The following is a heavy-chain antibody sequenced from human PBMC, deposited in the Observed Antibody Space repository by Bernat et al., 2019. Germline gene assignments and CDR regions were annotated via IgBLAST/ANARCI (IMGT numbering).Heavy chain of an antibody. CDR1: GYTFTNYY. CDR3: ARKSVQGYNWFDP. V-gene: IGHV1-2*06. J-gene: IGHJ5*02. CDR2: INPKTGDT. D-gene: IGHD3-10*01. Sequence: QVQLAQSGAEVKKPGASVKVSCRASGYTFTNYYMHWVRQAPGQGLEWMGQINPKTGDTNYIQKFQGRVTMTRDTSMSTAYLELSGLRSDDSAVYYCARKSVQGYNWFDPWGQGTLVTVSS.